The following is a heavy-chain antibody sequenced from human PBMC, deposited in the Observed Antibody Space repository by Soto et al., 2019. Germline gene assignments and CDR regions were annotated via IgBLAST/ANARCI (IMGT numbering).Heavy chain of an antibody. Sequence: EVQLLESGGGLVQPGGSLRLSCAASGFTFSSYAMSWVRQAPGKGLEWVSAISGSGGSTYYADSVKGRFTIARDNSKNTLYLQMNSLRAEDTAVYYCAKSSHNWNDRAWFDYWGQGTLVTVSS. CDR3: AKSSHNWNDRAWFDY. D-gene: IGHD1-20*01. J-gene: IGHJ4*02. V-gene: IGHV3-23*01. CDR1: GFTFSSYA. CDR2: ISGSGGST.